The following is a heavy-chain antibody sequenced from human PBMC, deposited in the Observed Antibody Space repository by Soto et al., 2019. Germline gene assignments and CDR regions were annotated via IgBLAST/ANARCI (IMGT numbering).Heavy chain of an antibody. CDR1: GFTFSNAW. CDR2: IKSKTDGGTT. J-gene: IGHJ4*02. Sequence: GSLRLSCAASGFTFSNAWMSWVRQAPGKGLEWVGRIKSKTDGGTTDYAAPVKGRFTISRDDSKNTLYLQMNSLKTEDTAVYYCTTGDFWSGYYDYWGQGTLVTVSS. D-gene: IGHD3-3*01. V-gene: IGHV3-15*01. CDR3: TTGDFWSGYYDY.